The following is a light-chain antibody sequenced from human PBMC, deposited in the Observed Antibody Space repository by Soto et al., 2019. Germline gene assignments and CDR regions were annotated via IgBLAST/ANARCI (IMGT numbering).Light chain of an antibody. Sequence: QSVLTQPPSASGTPGQRVTISCSGSSSNIGSNYVSWYQQLPGTAPKLLIYTNNERPSGVPDRFSGSKSGTSASLAISGLQSEDEADYYCAAWDDSLNGVVFGGGTQLTVL. J-gene: IGLJ2*01. CDR3: AAWDDSLNGVV. CDR2: TNN. V-gene: IGLV1-44*01. CDR1: SSNIGSNY.